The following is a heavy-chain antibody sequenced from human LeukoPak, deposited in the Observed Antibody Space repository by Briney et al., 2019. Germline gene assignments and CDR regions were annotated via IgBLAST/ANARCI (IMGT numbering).Heavy chain of an antibody. CDR3: ARGPGYSSGWYWGNWFDP. Sequence: SETLSLTCAVYGGSFSGYYWSWIRQPPGKGLEWIGEINHSGSTNYNPSLKSRVTISVDTSKNQFSLKLSSVTAADTAVYCCARGPGYSSGWYWGNWFDPWGQGTLVTVSS. CDR2: INHSGST. D-gene: IGHD6-19*01. CDR1: GGSFSGYY. J-gene: IGHJ5*02. V-gene: IGHV4-34*01.